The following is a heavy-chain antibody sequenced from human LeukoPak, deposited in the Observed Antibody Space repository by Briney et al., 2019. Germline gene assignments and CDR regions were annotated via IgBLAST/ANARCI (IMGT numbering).Heavy chain of an antibody. Sequence: GASVKVSCKASGYTFTSYYMHWVRQAPGQGLEWMGWINPNSGGTNYAQKFQGRVTMTRDTSISTAYMELSRLRSDDTAVYYCAISRGYSSYDAFGIWGQGTMVTVSS. D-gene: IGHD5-18*01. J-gene: IGHJ3*02. CDR1: GYTFTSYY. CDR2: INPNSGGT. V-gene: IGHV1-2*02. CDR3: AISRGYSSYDAFGI.